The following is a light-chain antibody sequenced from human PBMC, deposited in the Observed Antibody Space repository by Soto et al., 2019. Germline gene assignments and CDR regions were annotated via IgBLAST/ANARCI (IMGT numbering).Light chain of an antibody. CDR1: QRVYSN. J-gene: IGKJ5*01. CDR3: QQYTNWPPNT. V-gene: IGKV3-15*01. CDR2: GAS. Sequence: EILMTQSPDTLSVSPGESATLSCRASQRVYSNLAWYQQRPGQAPRLLIYGASTRATGVPARFSGRGSGTESTLTISSLQSEDFAVYYCQQYTNWPPNTFGQGTRLEMK.